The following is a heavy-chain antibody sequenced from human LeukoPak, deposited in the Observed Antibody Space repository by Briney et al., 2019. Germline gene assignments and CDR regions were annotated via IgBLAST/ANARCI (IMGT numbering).Heavy chain of an antibody. J-gene: IGHJ4*02. V-gene: IGHV3-53*01. Sequence: GGSLRLSCAASGFTDSSNYMSWVRQAPGKGLEWVPDNYSGGSTYYADSVKGRFTLPRGNSKNTLYLQINSLRTEGTAGDYCASIVGATTFDYWGQGTLVTVSS. CDR1: GFTDSSNY. D-gene: IGHD1-26*01. CDR2: NYSGGST. CDR3: ASIVGATTFDY.